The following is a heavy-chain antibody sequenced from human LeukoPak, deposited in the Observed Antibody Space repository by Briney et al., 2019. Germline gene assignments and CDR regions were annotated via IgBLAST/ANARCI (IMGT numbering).Heavy chain of an antibody. CDR1: GGSISSYY. Sequence: SETLSLTCTVTGGSISSYYWSWIRQPPGKGLEWIGYIYYSGSTNYNPSLKSRVTISVDTSKNQFSLKLSSVTAADTAVYYCARGVPHCCGDCYTHYFFDYWGQGTLVTVSS. D-gene: IGHD2-21*02. CDR3: ARGVPHCCGDCYTHYFFDY. CDR2: IYYSGST. V-gene: IGHV4-59*01. J-gene: IGHJ4*02.